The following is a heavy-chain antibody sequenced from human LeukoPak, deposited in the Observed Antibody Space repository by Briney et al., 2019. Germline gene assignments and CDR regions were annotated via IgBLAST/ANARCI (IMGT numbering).Heavy chain of an antibody. J-gene: IGHJ3*02. CDR3: ARVGRGGYGDYDAFDI. CDR2: INPSGGST. D-gene: IGHD4-17*01. CDR1: GYTFTSYY. Sequence: VSVKVSCKASGYTFTSYYMHWVRQAPGQGLEWMGIINPSGGSTSYAQKFQGRVTMTRDTSTSTVYMELSSLRSEDTAVYYCARVGRGGYGDYDAFDIWGQGTMVTVSS. V-gene: IGHV1-46*01.